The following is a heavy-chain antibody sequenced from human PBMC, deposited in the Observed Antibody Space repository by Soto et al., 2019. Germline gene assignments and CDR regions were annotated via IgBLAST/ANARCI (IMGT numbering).Heavy chain of an antibody. CDR1: GGSISSYY. CDR3: ARVPDV. Sequence: SETLSLTCTVSGGSISSYYWNWIRQSPGKGLEWIGYIYHSGSTYYNPSLKSRVTISVDRSKNQFSLKLSSVTAADTAVYYCARVPDVWGQGTTVTVSS. V-gene: IGHV4-59*12. J-gene: IGHJ6*02. CDR2: IYHSGST.